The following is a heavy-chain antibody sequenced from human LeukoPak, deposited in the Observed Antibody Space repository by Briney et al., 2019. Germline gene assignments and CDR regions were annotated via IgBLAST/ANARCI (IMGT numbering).Heavy chain of an antibody. D-gene: IGHD4-17*01. CDR2: INPNSGGT. Sequence: ASVTVSCKASGYTFTGYYMHWVRQAPGQGLEWMGRINPNSGGTNYAQKFQGRVTMTRDTSISTAYMELSRLRSDDTAVYYCARDPDYGDYLGAFDYWGQGTLVTVSS. CDR1: GYTFTGYY. J-gene: IGHJ4*02. CDR3: ARDPDYGDYLGAFDY. V-gene: IGHV1-2*02.